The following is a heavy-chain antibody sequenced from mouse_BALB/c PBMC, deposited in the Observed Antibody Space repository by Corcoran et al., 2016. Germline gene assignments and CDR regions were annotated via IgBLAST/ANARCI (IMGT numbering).Heavy chain of an antibody. V-gene: IGHV1-62-2*01. D-gene: IGHD2-14*01. CDR2: FYPRSNTI. J-gene: IGHJ3*01. CDR3: ARHAFSRSGGFAY. Sequence: VQLQQSGAELGKPGASVKLSCKASGYTFTEYAIHWVKQRSGQGLERIGWFYPRSNTIKYNEKFKDKATLTADKSSSTVYMELSRLTSEDSAVYFCARHAFSRSGGFAYWGQGTLVTVSA. CDR1: GYTFTEYA.